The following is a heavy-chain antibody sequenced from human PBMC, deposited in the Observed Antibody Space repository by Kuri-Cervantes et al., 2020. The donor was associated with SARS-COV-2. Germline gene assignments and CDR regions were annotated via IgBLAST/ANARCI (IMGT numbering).Heavy chain of an antibody. J-gene: IGHJ4*02. D-gene: IGHD1-26*01. V-gene: IGHV4-59*01. CDR1: GGSISSYY. Sequence: SETPSLTCTVSGGSISSYYWSWIRQPPGKGLEWIGYIYYNGDTNYNPSLKSRVTISIDTSKNQLSLKLTSVTAADTAVYYCARDQRRYRANDAPYDFWGQGTLVTVSS. CDR3: ARDQRRYRANDAPYDF. CDR2: IYYNGDT.